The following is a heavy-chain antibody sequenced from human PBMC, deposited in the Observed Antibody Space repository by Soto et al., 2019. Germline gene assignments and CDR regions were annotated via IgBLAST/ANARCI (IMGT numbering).Heavy chain of an antibody. V-gene: IGHV2-5*01. D-gene: IGHD1-7*01. CDR2: TYWNDDN. J-gene: IGHJ5*02. CDR1: GFSLTTAGRG. Sequence: QISLKESGPTVVKPTQPLTLTCTFSGFSLTTAGRGVGWIRQPPGKALERLALTYWNDDNRYNPSLKSRLTITKETSKNQGVLTMTTMDPVETATSYCAHRGFGNSPRDNSSAPWGQGILVTFAS. CDR3: AHRGFGNSPRDNSSAP.